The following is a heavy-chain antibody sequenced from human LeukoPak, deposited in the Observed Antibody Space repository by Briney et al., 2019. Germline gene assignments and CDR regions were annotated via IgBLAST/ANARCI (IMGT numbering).Heavy chain of an antibody. V-gene: IGHV3-48*03. CDR1: GFTFSSYE. CDR3: AREYGDYLRGYFDY. CDR2: ISSSGSTI. J-gene: IGHJ4*02. D-gene: IGHD4-17*01. Sequence: PGRSLRLSCAASGFTFSSYEMNWVRQAPGKGLEWVSYISSSGSTIYYADSVKGRFTISRDNAKNSLYLQMNSLRAEDTAVYYCAREYGDYLRGYFDYWGQGTLVTVSS.